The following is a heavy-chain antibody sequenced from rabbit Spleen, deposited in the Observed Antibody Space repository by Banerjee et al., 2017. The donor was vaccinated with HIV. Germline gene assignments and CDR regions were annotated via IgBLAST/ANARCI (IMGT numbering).Heavy chain of an antibody. Sequence: QSLEESGGDLVKPGASLTLTCTASGFSFSSSYYMSWVRQAPGKGLEWIGCIFSSSDITWYATWAKGRFTISKTSSTTVTLQMTSLTAADTATYFCARDLVAVIGWNFSLWGPGTLVTVS. CDR2: IFSSSDIT. D-gene: IGHD1-1*01. J-gene: IGHJ4*01. CDR1: GFSFSSSYY. V-gene: IGHV1S40*01. CDR3: ARDLVAVIGWNFSL.